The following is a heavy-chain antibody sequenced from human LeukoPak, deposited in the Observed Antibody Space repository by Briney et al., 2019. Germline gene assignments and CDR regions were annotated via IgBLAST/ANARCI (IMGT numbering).Heavy chain of an antibody. CDR1: GYTFTGYY. CDR3: ARVSGGLLRFGESPIDY. J-gene: IGHJ4*02. CDR2: INPNSGGT. D-gene: IGHD3-10*01. V-gene: IGHV1-2*06. Sequence: ASVKVSCKASGYTFTGYYMHWVRQAPGQGLEWMGRINPNSGGTNYAQKFQGRVTMTRDTSISTAYMELSRLRSDDTAVYYCARVSGGLLRFGESPIDYWGQGTLVTVSS.